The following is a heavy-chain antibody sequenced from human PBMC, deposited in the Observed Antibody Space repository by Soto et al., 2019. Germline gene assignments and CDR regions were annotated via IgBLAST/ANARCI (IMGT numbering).Heavy chain of an antibody. CDR1: GYTFTGYY. CDR2: INPNSGGT. V-gene: IGHV1-2*04. J-gene: IGHJ6*02. CDR3: ARDGGRVVVTAIPNYGMDV. Sequence: ASVKVSCKASGYTFTGYYMHWVRQAPGQGLEWMGWINPNSGGTNYAQKFQGWVTMTRDTSISTAYMELSRLRSDDTAVYYCARDGGRVVVTAIPNYGMDVWGQGTTVTVSS. D-gene: IGHD2-21*02.